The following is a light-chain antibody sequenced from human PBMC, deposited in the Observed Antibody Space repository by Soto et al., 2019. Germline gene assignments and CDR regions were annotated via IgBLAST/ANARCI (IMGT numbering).Light chain of an antibody. J-gene: IGLJ1*01. V-gene: IGLV2-14*03. CDR3: NSYTSSSTYV. CDR2: DVS. Sequence: QSALTQPASVSGSPGQSITISCTGTSSDIGAYTYVSWYQHHPGKAPKFIIYDVSTRPSGVSDRFSGSKSGNTASLTISRLQAEDEADYYCNSYTSSSTYVFGTGTKVTVL. CDR1: SSDIGAYTY.